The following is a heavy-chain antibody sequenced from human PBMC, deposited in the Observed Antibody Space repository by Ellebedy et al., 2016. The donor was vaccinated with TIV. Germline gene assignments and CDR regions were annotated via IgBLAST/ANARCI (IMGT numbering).Heavy chain of an antibody. D-gene: IGHD6-19*01. CDR1: GGSISPYY. Sequence: SETLSLTXTVSGGSISPYYWSWIRQPPGKGLEWIGYIYYSGSTNYNPSLKSRVTISVDTSKNQFSLKLSSVTAADTAVYYCARDAVSWSSGYYYYYKDVWGKGTTVTVSS. J-gene: IGHJ6*03. CDR3: ARDAVSWSSGYYYYYKDV. CDR2: IYYSGST. V-gene: IGHV4-59*13.